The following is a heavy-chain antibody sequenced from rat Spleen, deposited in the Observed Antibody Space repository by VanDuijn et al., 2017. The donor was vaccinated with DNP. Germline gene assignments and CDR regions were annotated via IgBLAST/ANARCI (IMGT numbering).Heavy chain of an antibody. V-gene: IGHV5-25*01. CDR3: ARGSGSIYWYFDF. CDR2: ISTSGSRT. J-gene: IGHJ1*01. CDR1: GFTFSNYY. D-gene: IGHD3-1*01. Sequence: EVQLVESGGGLVQPGRSLKLSCAASGFTFSNYYMAWVRQAPKKGLEWVAAISTSGSRTYYPDSVKGRVTISRDNAKSSLYLQMNSLKSEDTATYYCARGSGSIYWYFDFWGPGTMVTVSS.